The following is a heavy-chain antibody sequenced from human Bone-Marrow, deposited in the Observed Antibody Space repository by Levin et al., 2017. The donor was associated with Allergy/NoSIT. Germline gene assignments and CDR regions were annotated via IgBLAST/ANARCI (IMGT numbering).Heavy chain of an antibody. CDR1: GFTFDDYA. V-gene: IGHV3-9*01. D-gene: IGHD2-15*01. CDR2: ISWNSGSI. J-gene: IGHJ4*02. CDR3: TKSSGGWYQTDFHY. Sequence: SLKISCAASGFTFDDYAMHWVRQAPGKGLEWVSGISWNSGSIDYADSVKGRFTISRDNAKNSLYLQMNSLRAEDTALYYCTKSSGGWYQTDFHYWGQGTLVTVSS.